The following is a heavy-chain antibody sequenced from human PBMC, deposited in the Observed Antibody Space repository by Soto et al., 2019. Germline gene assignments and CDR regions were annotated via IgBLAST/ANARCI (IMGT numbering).Heavy chain of an antibody. V-gene: IGHV1-3*01. CDR3: ARVGEHDYGDYYYYYYMDV. CDR1: GYTFTSYA. Sequence: ASVKVSCKASGYTFTSYAMHWVRQAPGQRLEWMGWINAGNGNTKYSQKFQGRVTITRDTSASTAYMELSSLRSEDTAVYYCARVGEHDYGDYYYYYYMDVWGKGTTVTVSS. CDR2: INAGNGNT. J-gene: IGHJ6*03. D-gene: IGHD4-17*01.